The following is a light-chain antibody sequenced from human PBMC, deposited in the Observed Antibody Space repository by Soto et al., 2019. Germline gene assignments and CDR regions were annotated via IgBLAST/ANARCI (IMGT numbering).Light chain of an antibody. J-gene: IGKJ4*01. CDR3: QQYNTYPLT. Sequence: DIQMTQSTSTLSASVGDRVTITCRASQTISIWLAWYQQKPGKAPNVLNYKASSLESGVPSRFSGSGSGTEFTLTISSLHPDDFATYYCQQYNTYPLTFGGGTKLEI. V-gene: IGKV1-5*03. CDR1: QTISIW. CDR2: KAS.